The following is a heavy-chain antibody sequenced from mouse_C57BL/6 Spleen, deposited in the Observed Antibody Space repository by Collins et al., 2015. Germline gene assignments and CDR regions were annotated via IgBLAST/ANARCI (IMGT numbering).Heavy chain of an antibody. J-gene: IGHJ1*03. CDR1: GYTFTSYW. Sequence: QVQLQQPGAELVKPGASVKLPCKASGYTFTSYWMHWVKQRPGQGLEWIGMIHPNSGNTNYNEKFKSKATLTVDKSSSTAYMQLSSLTSEDSTVYYCARSQRYDDYDEYFDVWGTGTTVTVSS. V-gene: IGHV1-64*01. CDR2: IHPNSGNT. CDR3: ARSQRYDDYDEYFDV. D-gene: IGHD2-4*01.